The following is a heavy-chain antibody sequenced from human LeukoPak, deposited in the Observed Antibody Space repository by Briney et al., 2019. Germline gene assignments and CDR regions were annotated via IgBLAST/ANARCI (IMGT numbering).Heavy chain of an antibody. J-gene: IGHJ4*02. D-gene: IGHD2-21*01. Sequence: ASVKVSCKASGGTFSSYAINWVRQAPGQGLEWMGGIIPIFGTANYAQKVQGRVTITTDESTSTAYMELSSLRSEDTAVYYCARVLRRTGEDYWGQGTLVTVSS. CDR3: ARVLRRTGEDY. CDR2: IIPIFGTA. CDR1: GGTFSSYA. V-gene: IGHV1-69*05.